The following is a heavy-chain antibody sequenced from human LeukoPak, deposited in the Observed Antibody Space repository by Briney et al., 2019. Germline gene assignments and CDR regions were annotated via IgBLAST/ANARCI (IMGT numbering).Heavy chain of an antibody. CDR2: ISWNSGSI. CDR3: AKAITYYYGSGSYADY. J-gene: IGHJ4*02. V-gene: IGHV3-9*01. D-gene: IGHD3-10*01. Sequence: GGSLRLSCAASGFTFDDYAMHWVRQAPGKGLEWVSGISWNSGSIGYADSVKGRFTISRGNAKNSLYLQMNSLRAEDTALYYCAKAITYYYGSGSYADYWGQGTLVTVSS. CDR1: GFTFDDYA.